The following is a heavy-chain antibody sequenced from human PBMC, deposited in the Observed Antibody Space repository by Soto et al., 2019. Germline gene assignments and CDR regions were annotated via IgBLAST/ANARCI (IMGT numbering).Heavy chain of an antibody. V-gene: IGHV3-23*01. Sequence: EVQLLESGGGLVQPGGSLRLSCAASGFTFSNYGMSWVRQAPGKGLEWVSAISGSGADTNYADSVKGRFTISRDNSKITLFPQMTSLRAEDTAVYYCAKGSTESLGDHFFFAYWGQGPLVTVSS. J-gene: IGHJ4*02. CDR3: AKGSTESLGDHFFFAY. D-gene: IGHD2-21*01. CDR2: ISGSGADT. CDR1: GFTFSNYG.